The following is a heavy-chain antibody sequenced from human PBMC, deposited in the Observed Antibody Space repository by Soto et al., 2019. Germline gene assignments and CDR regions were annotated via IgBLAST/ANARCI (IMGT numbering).Heavy chain of an antibody. D-gene: IGHD6-13*01. Sequence: RLSCAASGFIFNNYYINWVRQAPGKGLEWVSSISGSGDYIYYADSVKGRFTISRDNAKNSLYLQMNSLRVEDTAVYYCAREAGITPKDSWGHGTQVTVSS. CDR1: GFIFNNYY. J-gene: IGHJ5*01. V-gene: IGHV3-21*01. CDR2: ISGSGDYI. CDR3: AREAGITPKDS.